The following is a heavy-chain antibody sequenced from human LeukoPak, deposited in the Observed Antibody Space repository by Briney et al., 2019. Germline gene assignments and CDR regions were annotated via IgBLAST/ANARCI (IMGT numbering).Heavy chain of an antibody. CDR1: GCSISSTNW. D-gene: IGHD1-26*01. CDR2: ISLTGQT. V-gene: IGHV4/OR15-8*02. Sequence: SETLSLTCGVSGCSISSTNWCRLVRQPPGQGLEWIGEISLTGQTNYNPSLNGRVTISIDESRNQLSLKLTSVTAADTAIHYCSRESGAFCPFGYWGQGTLVSVPP. J-gene: IGHJ4*02. CDR3: SRESGAFCPFGY.